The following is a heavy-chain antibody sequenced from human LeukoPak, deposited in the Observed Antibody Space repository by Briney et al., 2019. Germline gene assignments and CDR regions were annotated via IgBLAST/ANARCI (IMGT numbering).Heavy chain of an antibody. Sequence: GGSLRLSCAASGFTLSSYGMHWVRQAPGKGLEWVAVIWYDGSNKYYADSVKGRFTISRDNSKNTLYLQMNSLRAEDTAVYYCARDQLWGQTADFDYWGQGTLVTVSS. D-gene: IGHD5-18*01. CDR1: GFTLSSYG. J-gene: IGHJ4*02. CDR3: ARDQLWGQTADFDY. V-gene: IGHV3-33*01. CDR2: IWYDGSNK.